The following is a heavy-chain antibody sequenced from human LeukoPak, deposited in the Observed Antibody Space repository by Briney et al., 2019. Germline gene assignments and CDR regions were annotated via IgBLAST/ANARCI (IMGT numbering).Heavy chain of an antibody. CDR3: AREIRSAHYFDY. J-gene: IGHJ4*02. V-gene: IGHV4-34*01. CDR2: INHSGST. Sequence: SETLSLTCAVYGGSFSGYYWSWIRQPPGKGLEWIGEINHSGSTNYNPSLKSRVTISVDTSKNQFSLKLSSVTAADTAVYYCAREIRSAHYFDYWGQGTLVTVSS. CDR1: GGSFSGYY.